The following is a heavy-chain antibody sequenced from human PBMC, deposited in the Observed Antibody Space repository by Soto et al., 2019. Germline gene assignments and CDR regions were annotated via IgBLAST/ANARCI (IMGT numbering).Heavy chain of an antibody. D-gene: IGHD2-8*01. J-gene: IGHJ6*04. CDR3: VRILYCIKGVCYPISYYYGMGV. CDR1: GGTFSSYA. V-gene: IGHV1-69*01. Sequence: QVQLVQSGAVVKKPGSSVKVSCKASGGTFSSYAISWVRQAPGQGLEWMGGIIPIFGTANYALKCQGRVTITADESTSTAYMELRSLRPEDRAVYYFVRILYCIKGVCYPISYYYGMGVCVKGPTVTVSS. CDR2: IIPIFGTA.